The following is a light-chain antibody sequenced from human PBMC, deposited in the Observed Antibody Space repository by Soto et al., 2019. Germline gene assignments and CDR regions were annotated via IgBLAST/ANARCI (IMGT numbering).Light chain of an antibody. CDR3: QQRSNWPLT. Sequence: DIQMTHSPSTLSASVGDRVTSTCRASQSISNSLAWYQQKPGKSPTLLIYKASNLQTGVPSRFSGSGSGTDFTLSISSLEPEDFAVYYCQQRSNWPLTFGGGTKVDI. CDR1: QSISNS. V-gene: IGKV1-5*01. CDR2: KAS. J-gene: IGKJ4*01.